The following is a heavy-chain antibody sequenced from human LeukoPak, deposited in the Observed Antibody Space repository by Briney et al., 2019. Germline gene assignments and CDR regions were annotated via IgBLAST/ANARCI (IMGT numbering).Heavy chain of an antibody. CDR1: GGTFSSYA. V-gene: IGHV1-69*04. J-gene: IGHJ4*02. CDR2: IIPILGIA. D-gene: IGHD5-12*01. CDR3: ARARRTDRREDISPYDY. Sequence: ASVKVSCKASGGTFSSYAIIWVRQAPGQGLEWMGRIIPILGIANYAQKFQGRVTITADESTSTAYMELSSLRSEDTAVYYCARARRTDRREDISPYDYWGQGTLVTVSS.